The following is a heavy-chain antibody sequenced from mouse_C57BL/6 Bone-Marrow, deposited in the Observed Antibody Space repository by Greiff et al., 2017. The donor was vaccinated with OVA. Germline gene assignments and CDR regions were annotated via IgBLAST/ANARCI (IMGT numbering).Heavy chain of an antibody. V-gene: IGHV10-1*01. J-gene: IGHJ4*01. D-gene: IGHD2-4*01. CDR1: GFSFNTYA. CDR2: IRSKSNNYAT. CDR3: VRGLRGRAMDY. Sequence: VKVVESGGGLVQPKGSLKLSCAASGFSFNTYAMNWVRQAPGKGLEWVARIRSKSNNYATYYADSVKDRFTISRDDSESMLYLQMNNLKTEDTAMYYCVRGLRGRAMDYWGQGTSVTVSS.